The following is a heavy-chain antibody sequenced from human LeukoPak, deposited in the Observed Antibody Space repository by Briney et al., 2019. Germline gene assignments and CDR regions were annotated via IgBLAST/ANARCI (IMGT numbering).Heavy chain of an antibody. CDR3: ARGLYYDFWSGYYKEAYFDY. CDR2: INHSGST. V-gene: IGHV4-34*01. Sequence: PSETLSLTCAVYGGSFSGYYWSWIRQPPGKGLEWIGEINHSGSTNYNPSLKSRVTISVDTSKNQFSLKLSSVTAADAAVYYCARGLYYDFWSGYYKEAYFDYWGQGTLVTVSP. J-gene: IGHJ4*02. D-gene: IGHD3-3*01. CDR1: GGSFSGYY.